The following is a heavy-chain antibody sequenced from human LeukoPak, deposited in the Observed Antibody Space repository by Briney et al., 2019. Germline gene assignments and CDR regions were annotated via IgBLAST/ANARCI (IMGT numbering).Heavy chain of an antibody. CDR3: AKLRDYYGSGSYES. CDR2: IRYDGSNK. J-gene: IGHJ5*02. V-gene: IGHV3-30*02. Sequence: GGSLRLSCAASGFTFSSYGMHWARQAPGKGLEWVAFIRYDGSNKYYADSVKGRFTISRDNSKNTLYLQMNSLRAEDTAVYYCAKLRDYYGSGSYESWGQGTLVTVSS. CDR1: GFTFSSYG. D-gene: IGHD3-10*01.